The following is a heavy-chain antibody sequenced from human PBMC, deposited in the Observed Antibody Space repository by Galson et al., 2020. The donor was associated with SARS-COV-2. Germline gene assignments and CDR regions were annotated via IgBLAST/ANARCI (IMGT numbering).Heavy chain of an antibody. J-gene: IGHJ4*02. Sequence: SETLSLTCAVSGGSISSSNWWSWVRQPPGKGLEWIGEIYHSGSTNYNPSLKSRVTISVDKSKNQFSLKLSSVTAADTAVYYCARKAEYSSSPIHYWGQGTLVTVSS. CDR1: GGSISSSNW. CDR3: ARKAEYSSSPIHY. D-gene: IGHD6-6*01. CDR2: IYHSGST. V-gene: IGHV4-4*02.